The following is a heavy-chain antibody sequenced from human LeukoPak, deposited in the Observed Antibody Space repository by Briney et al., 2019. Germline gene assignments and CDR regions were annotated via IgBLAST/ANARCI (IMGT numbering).Heavy chain of an antibody. CDR3: TGQQYSSPWEFDN. V-gene: IGHV4-59*01. CDR1: GGSTSIYY. D-gene: IGHD1-26*01. J-gene: IGHJ4*02. Sequence: PSETLSLTCTVTGGSTSIYYWSWIRQPPGKGLECIGYTSYSGSTDYSPSLKSRVTISLDTSKNQFSLRLTSVTAADTAVYYCTGQQYSSPWEFDNWGQGTLVTVSS. CDR2: TSYSGST.